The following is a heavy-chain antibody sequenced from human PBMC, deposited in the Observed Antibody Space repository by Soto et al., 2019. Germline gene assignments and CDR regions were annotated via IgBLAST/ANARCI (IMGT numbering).Heavy chain of an antibody. CDR1: GFSFSDYG. D-gene: IGHD1-26*01. V-gene: IGHV3-30*18. Sequence: QVQLVESGGGVVQPGRSLRLSCAASGFSFSDYGMHWVRQAPGKGLEWVAVISHYETKKYFEDSVKGRFTISRDNSKNMVYLQLNSLRPKDTAVYYCAKDWVGGSNRYQLDKWGQGTLVIVSS. J-gene: IGHJ4*02. CDR2: ISHYETKK. CDR3: AKDWVGGSNRYQLDK.